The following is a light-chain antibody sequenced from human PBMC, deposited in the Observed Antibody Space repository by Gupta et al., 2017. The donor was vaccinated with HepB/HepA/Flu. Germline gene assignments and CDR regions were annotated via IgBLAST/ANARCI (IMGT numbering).Light chain of an antibody. J-gene: IGKJ4*01. CDR2: DAS. CDR3: QQCSNWPLT. Sequence: EILMTQSPATLSVSPGERVTLSCRASQTVTSNLAWYQQKPGQAPRLLIYDASTRATGTPARFSGSGSGTEFTLTISSLQSEDFGVYYCQQCSNWPLTFGGGTEVEIK. CDR1: QTVTSN. V-gene: IGKV3-15*01.